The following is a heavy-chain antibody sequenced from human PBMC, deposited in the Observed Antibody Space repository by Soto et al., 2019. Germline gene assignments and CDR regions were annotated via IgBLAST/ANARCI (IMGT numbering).Heavy chain of an antibody. CDR1: GFPFANAW. V-gene: IGHV3-15*01. CDR2: VKAETEGGTT. Sequence: XVQLVESGGGLVKPGGSLRLSCAASGFPFANAWMSWVRXXXXXXLEWVGRVKAETEGGTTEYGTSVKGRFIISRDDXXXXXXXXXXXXXXXXXXXXXXXXXXXXXXXXXDAFHVWGQGTMVTVSS. J-gene: IGHJ3*01. CDR3: XXXXXXXXXXXDAFHV.